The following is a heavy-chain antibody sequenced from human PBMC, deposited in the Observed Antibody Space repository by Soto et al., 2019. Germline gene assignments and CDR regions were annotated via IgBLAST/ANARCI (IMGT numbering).Heavy chain of an antibody. CDR2: TSYDGSNK. D-gene: IGHD3-16*01. CDR3: ARWGTTGGLDV. Sequence: QVQLVESGGGVVQPGTSLRLSCVGSGFTFRSYVIHWVRQAPGKELEWVALTSYDGSNKYYDDSVKGRFTISRDNSRNTVDLQMDSLSLEDTALYYCARWGTTGGLDVWGQGTLVSVSS. V-gene: IGHV3-30*19. J-gene: IGHJ4*02. CDR1: GFTFRSYV.